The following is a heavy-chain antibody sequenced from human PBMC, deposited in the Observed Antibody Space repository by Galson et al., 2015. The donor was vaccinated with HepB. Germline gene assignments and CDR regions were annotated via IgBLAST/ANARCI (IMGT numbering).Heavy chain of an antibody. CDR2: IIPIFGTA. J-gene: IGHJ4*02. CDR3: ATTRDRYYDSSGYYYGPFFY. D-gene: IGHD3-22*01. V-gene: IGHV1-69*13. CDR1: GGTFSSYA. Sequence: SVKVSCKASGGTFSSYAISWVRQAPGQGLEWMGGIIPIFGTANYAQKFQGRVTITADESTSTAYMELSSLRSEDTAVYYCATTRDRYYDSSGYYYGPFFYWGQGTLVTVSS.